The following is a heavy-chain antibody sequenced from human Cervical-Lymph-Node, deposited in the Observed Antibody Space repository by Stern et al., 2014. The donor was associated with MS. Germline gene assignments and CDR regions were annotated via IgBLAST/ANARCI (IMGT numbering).Heavy chain of an antibody. Sequence: VQLVESGAEVKKPGASVKVSCKTSGYTFSSYGISWVRQAPGQGLEWMGWISTYNGSANYAQKLHGRVTVTTDTSTTTVYMELRSLRSDDTAVYYCAREAYTSGSDYWGQGTLVTVSS. CDR1: GYTFSSYG. CDR3: AREAYTSGSDY. D-gene: IGHD6-19*01. CDR2: ISTYNGSA. J-gene: IGHJ4*02. V-gene: IGHV1-18*01.